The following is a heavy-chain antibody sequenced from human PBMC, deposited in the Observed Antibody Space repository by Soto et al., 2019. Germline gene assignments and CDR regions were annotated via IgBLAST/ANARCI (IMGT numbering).Heavy chain of an antibody. CDR3: XXXXXXAXXGYDFRRHWYFDL. J-gene: IGHJ2*01. Sequence: QVQLVQSGAEVKKPGSSVKVSCKVSGGTFSSYTINWIRQAPGQGLEWMGRILPILDRPNYAQNFQARVTXXXXXXXXXXXXXXXXXXXXXXXXXXXXXXXXXAXXGYDFRRHWYFDLWGRGTLVTVSS. V-gene: IGHV1-69*02. D-gene: IGHD5-12*01. CDR1: GGTFSSYT. CDR2: ILPILDRP.